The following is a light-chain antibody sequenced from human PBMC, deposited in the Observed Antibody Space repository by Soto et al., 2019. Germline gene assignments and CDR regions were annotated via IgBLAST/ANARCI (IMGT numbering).Light chain of an antibody. Sequence: QSALTQPASVSGSPGQSITIACTGTSSDVGGYNYVSWFQHHPGRAPKLMMSEVNNRPSGVSNRFSASKSGNTASLTISGLQSEDEATYYCSSYSSRSTLVFGTGTELTVL. CDR2: EVN. J-gene: IGLJ1*01. V-gene: IGLV2-14*01. CDR3: SSYSSRSTLV. CDR1: SSDVGGYNY.